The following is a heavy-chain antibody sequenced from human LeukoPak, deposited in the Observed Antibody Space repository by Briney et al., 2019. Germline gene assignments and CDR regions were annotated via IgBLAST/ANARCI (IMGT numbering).Heavy chain of an antibody. CDR1: DGSISSSSYY. CDR2: IYYSGRT. CDR3: ASRQEHPTVAVAGGVIDY. V-gene: IGHV4-39*01. D-gene: IGHD6-19*01. J-gene: IGHJ4*02. Sequence: SGTLSLTCTVSDGSISSSSYYWGWIRQPPGKGLEWIGSIYYSGRTYYNPSLKSRVTISVDTSKNQFSLKLSSVTAADTAVYYCASRQEHPTVAVAGGVIDYWGQGTLVTVSS.